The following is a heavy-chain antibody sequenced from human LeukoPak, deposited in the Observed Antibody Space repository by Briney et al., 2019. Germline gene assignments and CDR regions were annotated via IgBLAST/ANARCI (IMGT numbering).Heavy chain of an antibody. D-gene: IGHD3-10*01. V-gene: IGHV4-59*08. CDR2: IYYSGST. Sequence: SETLSLTCTVSGGSISSYYWSWIRQPPGMGLEWIGYIYYSGSTNYNPSLKSRVTISVDTSKNQFSLKLSSVTAADTAVYYCATTRREDGSGSFDYWGQGTLVTVSS. CDR1: GGSISSYY. CDR3: ATTRREDGSGSFDY. J-gene: IGHJ4*02.